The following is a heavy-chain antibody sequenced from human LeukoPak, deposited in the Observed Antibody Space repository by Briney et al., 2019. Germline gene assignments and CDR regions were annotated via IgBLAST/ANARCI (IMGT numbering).Heavy chain of an antibody. V-gene: IGHV4-34*01. D-gene: IGHD6-13*01. J-gene: IGHJ5*02. CDR1: GGSFSGYY. CDR3: ARDGSAAAAGYNWFDP. CDR2: INHSGGT. Sequence: EPSETLSLTCAVYGGSFSGYYWSWIRQPPGKGLEWIGEINHSGGTNYNPSLKSRVTISVDTSKNQFSLKLSSVTAADTAVYYCARDGSAAAAGYNWFDPWGQGTLVTVSS.